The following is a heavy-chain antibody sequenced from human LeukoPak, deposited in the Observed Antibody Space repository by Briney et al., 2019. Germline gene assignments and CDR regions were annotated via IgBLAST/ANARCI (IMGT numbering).Heavy chain of an antibody. V-gene: IGHV3-23*01. CDR2: ISGSGHST. J-gene: IGHJ4*02. D-gene: IGHD3-10*01. CDR3: AKNFEWFGESVDY. CDR1: GFTFSNYA. Sequence: GGSLSLSCTASGFTFSNYAMSWVRQGPGKGLQWVSSISGSGHSTYYADSVKGRFTVSRGNSKNTLYLQMSSLSADDTAVYYCAKNFEWFGESVDYWGQGALVTVSS.